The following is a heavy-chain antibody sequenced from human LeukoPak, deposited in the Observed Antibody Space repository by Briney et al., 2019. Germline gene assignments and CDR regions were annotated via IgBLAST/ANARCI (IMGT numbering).Heavy chain of an antibody. CDR2: IYSTGST. J-gene: IGHJ4*02. CDR3: ARVTTGGYYNC. CDR1: GDSISSGNYY. D-gene: IGHD3-22*01. Sequence: SETLSLTCSVSGDSISSGNYYWTWIRQPAGKGLEWIGRIYSTGSTNYNPSLKSRVTISVDTSKNQFSLRLSSVTATDTAVYYCARVTTGGYYNCWGQGTLVTVS. V-gene: IGHV4-61*02.